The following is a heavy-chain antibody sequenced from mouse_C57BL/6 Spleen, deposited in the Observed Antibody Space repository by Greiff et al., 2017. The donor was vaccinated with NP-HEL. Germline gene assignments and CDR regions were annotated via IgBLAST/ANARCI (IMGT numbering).Heavy chain of an antibody. J-gene: IGHJ3*01. D-gene: IGHD2-4*01. Sequence: QVQLKESGPELVKPGASVKISCKASGYAFSSSWMNWVKQRPGKGLEWIGRIYPGDGDTNYNGKFKGKATLTADKSSSTAYMQLSSLTSEDSAVYLCARGDYDRAWFAYWGQGTLVTVSA. CDR1: GYAFSSSW. V-gene: IGHV1-82*01. CDR2: IYPGDGDT. CDR3: ARGDYDRAWFAY.